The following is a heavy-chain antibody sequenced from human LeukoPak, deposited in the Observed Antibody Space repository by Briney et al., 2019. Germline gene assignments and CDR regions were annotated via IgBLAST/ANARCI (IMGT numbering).Heavy chain of an antibody. Sequence: TGGSLRLSCAASGFTFDDYAMHWVRRAPGKGLEWVSGISWNSGSIGYADSVKGRFTISRDNAKNSLYLQMNSLRAEDTALYYCAKSGPRGANYYYYYGMDVWGQGTTVTVSS. J-gene: IGHJ6*02. CDR3: AKSGPRGANYYYYYGMDV. D-gene: IGHD1-26*01. V-gene: IGHV3-9*01. CDR2: ISWNSGSI. CDR1: GFTFDDYA.